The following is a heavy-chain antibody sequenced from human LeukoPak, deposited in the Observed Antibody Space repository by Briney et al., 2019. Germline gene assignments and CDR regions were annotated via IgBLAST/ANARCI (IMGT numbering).Heavy chain of an antibody. V-gene: IGHV4-61*05. D-gene: IGHD2-15*01. CDR3: ARHGGGGSWYFDY. J-gene: IGHJ4*02. Sequence: SETLSLTCTVSGGSISSSSYYWSWIRQPPGKGLEWNGYIYYSGSTNYNPSLKSRVTISVDTSKNQFSLKLSSVTAADTAVYYCARHGGGGSWYFDYWGQGTLVTVSS. CDR2: IYYSGST. CDR1: GGSISSSSYY.